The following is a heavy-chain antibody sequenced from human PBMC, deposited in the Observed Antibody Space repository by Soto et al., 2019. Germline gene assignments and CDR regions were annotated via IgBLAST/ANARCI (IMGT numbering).Heavy chain of an antibody. V-gene: IGHV1-2*02. Sequence: QVQLVQSGAEVKKPGASVKVSCKASGYTFTGNYMHWVRQAPGQGLEWMGWINPNSGGTNYAQKFQGRVTVTRDKSISTAYRELSRLRYDDTAVYYCARDGDSSSPFDIWGQGTMVTVSS. J-gene: IGHJ3*02. CDR3: ARDGDSSSPFDI. CDR2: INPNSGGT. D-gene: IGHD6-6*01. CDR1: GYTFTGNY.